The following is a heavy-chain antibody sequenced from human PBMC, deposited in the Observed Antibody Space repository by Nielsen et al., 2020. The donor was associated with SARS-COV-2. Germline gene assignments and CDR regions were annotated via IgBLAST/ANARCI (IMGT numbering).Heavy chain of an antibody. V-gene: IGHV3-9*01. D-gene: IGHD2-2*01. J-gene: IGHJ6*02. CDR1: GFTFDDYA. CDR3: ATGVVPAASYYYYYGMDV. Sequence: GGSLRLSCAASGFTFDDYAMHWVRQAPGKGLEWVSGISWNSGSIGYADSVKGRFTISRDNAKNSLYLQMNSLRAEDTALYYCATGVVPAASYYYYYGMDVWGQGTTVTVSS. CDR2: ISWNSGSI.